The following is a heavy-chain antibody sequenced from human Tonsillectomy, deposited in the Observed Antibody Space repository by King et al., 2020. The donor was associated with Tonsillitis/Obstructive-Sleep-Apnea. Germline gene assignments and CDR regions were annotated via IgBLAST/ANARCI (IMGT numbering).Heavy chain of an antibody. V-gene: IGHV4-39*01. J-gene: IGHJ5*02. CDR1: NASISSSSYN. Sequence: QLQESGPGLVKPSETLSLTCSVSNASISSSSYNWGWIRRPPGKGLEWIGSIFYGGSTYYNPSLKSRVTMSADTSKNQFSLKLTSVTAADTALYYCAKAFSGFYDCSHHFPSSLYRWGQGTLVPVSS. CDR3: AKAFSGFYDCSHHFPSSLYR. D-gene: IGHD3-22*01. CDR2: IFYGGST.